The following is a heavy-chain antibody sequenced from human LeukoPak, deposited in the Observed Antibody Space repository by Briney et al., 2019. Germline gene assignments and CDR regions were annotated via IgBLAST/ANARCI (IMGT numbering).Heavy chain of an antibody. J-gene: IGHJ5*02. CDR1: GFTFSSYW. Sequence: GGSLRLSCAASGFTFSSYWMHWVRQAPGKGLVWVSRINSDGSSTSYADSVKGRFTISRDNAKNTLYLQMNSLRAEDTAMYYCARVLSGSWDWFDPWGQGTLVTVSS. D-gene: IGHD3-22*01. V-gene: IGHV3-74*01. CDR3: ARVLSGSWDWFDP. CDR2: INSDGSST.